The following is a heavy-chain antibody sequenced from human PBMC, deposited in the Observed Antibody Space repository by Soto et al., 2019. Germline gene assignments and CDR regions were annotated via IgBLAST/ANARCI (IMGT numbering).Heavy chain of an antibody. D-gene: IGHD6-13*01. Sequence: EVQLLESGGGFVQPGGSLRLSCAASGFSFSSYTMSWVRQAPGKGLEWVSGISGTGSYTYYVDSAKGRFTISRDNSKNTLYLHMNSLRAEDTAVYYCAKDKPGWAAAGGDFDYWGQGTLVTVSS. V-gene: IGHV3-23*01. CDR2: ISGTGSYT. J-gene: IGHJ4*02. CDR3: AKDKPGWAAAGGDFDY. CDR1: GFSFSSYT.